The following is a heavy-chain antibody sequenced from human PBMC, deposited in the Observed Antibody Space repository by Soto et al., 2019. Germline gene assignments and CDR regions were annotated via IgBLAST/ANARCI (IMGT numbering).Heavy chain of an antibody. D-gene: IGHD5-18*01. J-gene: IGHJ4*02. V-gene: IGHV5-10-1*01. CDR2: IDPNDSYP. CDR1: GYSFTTYW. CDR3: ARHPGYSYGSDY. Sequence: EVQLVQSGAEVKKPGESLRISCKGSGYSFTTYWISWVRQMPGKGLEWMGRIDPNDSYPKYSPSFQGHVTISVDNSISTAYLQWSSLKASDTAMYYCARHPGYSYGSDYWGQGTLVTVSS.